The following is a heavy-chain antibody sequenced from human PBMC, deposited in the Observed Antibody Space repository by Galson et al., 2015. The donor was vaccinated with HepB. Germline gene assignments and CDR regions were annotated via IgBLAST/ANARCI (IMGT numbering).Heavy chain of an antibody. CDR2: IKSKTDGGTT. V-gene: IGHV3-15*01. J-gene: IGHJ6*02. D-gene: IGHD4-23*01. Sequence: SLRLSCAVSGFTFSNAWMSWVRQAPGKGLEWVGRIKSKTDGGTTDYAAPVKGRFTISRDDSKNTLYLQMNSLKTEDTAVYYCTTGDTTVVIRGSYYYYAMDVWGQGTTVTVSS. CDR1: GFTFSNAW. CDR3: TTGDTTVVIRGSYYYYAMDV.